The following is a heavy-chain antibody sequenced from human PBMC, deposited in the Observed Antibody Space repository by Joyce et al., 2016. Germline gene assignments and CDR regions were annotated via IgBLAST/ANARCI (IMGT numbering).Heavy chain of an antibody. D-gene: IGHD6-19*01. Sequence: EVQLVQSGAEVKKPGESLKISCRGSEYNFPIYWIAWVRQMPEKGLEWMGVIYPCDSDTRYSPSFQGQVTISADESVRTAYLQWNSLKASDTAIYYCAKRRGAFNSGSDVFDLWGQGTMVTVSS. CDR2: IYPCDSDT. V-gene: IGHV5-51*01. CDR3: AKRRGAFNSGSDVFDL. J-gene: IGHJ3*01. CDR1: EYNFPIYW.